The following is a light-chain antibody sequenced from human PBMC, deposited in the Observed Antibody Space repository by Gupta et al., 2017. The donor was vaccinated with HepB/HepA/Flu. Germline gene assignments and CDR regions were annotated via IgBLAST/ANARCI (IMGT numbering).Light chain of an antibody. CDR2: QDS. CDR1: KLGDKY. Sequence: SYELTQPPSVSVSPGQTASITCSGDKLGDKYACWYQQKPGQSPVLVIYQDSKLPSGIPERFSGSNSGNTATLTISGTQAMDEADYYCQAWDSSGVFGGGTKLTVL. V-gene: IGLV3-1*01. CDR3: QAWDSSGV. J-gene: IGLJ2*01.